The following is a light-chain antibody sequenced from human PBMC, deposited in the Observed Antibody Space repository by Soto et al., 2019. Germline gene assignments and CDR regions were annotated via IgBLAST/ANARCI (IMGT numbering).Light chain of an antibody. CDR1: TGAVTSGYY. CDR2: STN. CDR3: LLYYDNTQLNCV. V-gene: IGLV7-43*01. J-gene: IGLJ1*01. Sequence: QAVVTQEPSLTVSPGGTVTLTCASSTGAVTSGYYANWFQQKPGQAPRALIYSTNKRHSWTPARFSGSLLGGKAALTLSDVQHEDEVESYCLLYYDNTQLNCVFGAGTKLTVL.